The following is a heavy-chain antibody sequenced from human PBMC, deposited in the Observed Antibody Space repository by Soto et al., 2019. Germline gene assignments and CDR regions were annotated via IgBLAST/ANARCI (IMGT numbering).Heavy chain of an antibody. CDR3: ARGHCSGGSCYYFDY. CDR2: MIPILGIA. V-gene: IGHV1-69*04. CDR1: GYTFTSYD. J-gene: IGHJ4*02. D-gene: IGHD2-15*01. Sequence: ASVKVSCKASGYTFTSYDINWVRQATGQGLEWMGRMIPILGIANYAQKFQGRVTITADKSTSTAYMELSSLRSEDTAVYYCARGHCSGGSCYYFDYWGQGTLVTVSS.